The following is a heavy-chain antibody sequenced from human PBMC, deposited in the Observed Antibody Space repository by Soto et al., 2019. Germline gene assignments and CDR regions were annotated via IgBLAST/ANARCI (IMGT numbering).Heavy chain of an antibody. V-gene: IGHV3-23*01. J-gene: IGHJ6*02. CDR1: GFTFSSYA. D-gene: IGHD3-10*02. Sequence: GGSLRLSCAASGFTFSSYAMSWVRQAPGKGLEWVSAISGSGGSTYYADSVKGRFTISRDNSKNTLYLQMNSLRAEDTAVYYCAKSLERALFDGDYYYYYGMDVWGQGTTVTVSS. CDR2: ISGSGGST. CDR3: AKSLERALFDGDYYYYYGMDV.